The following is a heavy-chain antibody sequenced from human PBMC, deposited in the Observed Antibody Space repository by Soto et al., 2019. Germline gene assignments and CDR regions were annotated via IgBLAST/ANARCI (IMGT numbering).Heavy chain of an antibody. CDR3: AHSAPFYYFDF. CDR1: GFSLTTSGVG. V-gene: IGHV2-5*02. Sequence: QITLKESGPTLVKPTQTLTLTCTFSGFSLTTSGVGVGWIRQPPGKALQWLALIYWAHDKRYSPSLKSSLTITKYTSINQVVLSMTNMDPVDTATYYCAHSAPFYYFDFWGQGTLVTVSS. CDR2: IYWAHDK. J-gene: IGHJ4*02.